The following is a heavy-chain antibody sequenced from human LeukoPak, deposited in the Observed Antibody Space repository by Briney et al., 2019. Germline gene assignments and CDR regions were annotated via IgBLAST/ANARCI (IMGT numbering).Heavy chain of an antibody. J-gene: IGHJ5*02. Sequence: PSQTLSLTCTVSRGSISSGDYYWSWIRQPPGKGLDGIGYIYCSGSTYYNPSLKSRVTISVDTSKNQFSLKLSSVTPPDTALYYLARGTYYYDSSGYYYWFDPWGQGTLVTVSS. CDR3: ARGTYYYDSSGYYYWFDP. CDR1: RGSISSGDYY. D-gene: IGHD3-22*01. CDR2: IYCSGST. V-gene: IGHV4-30-4*01.